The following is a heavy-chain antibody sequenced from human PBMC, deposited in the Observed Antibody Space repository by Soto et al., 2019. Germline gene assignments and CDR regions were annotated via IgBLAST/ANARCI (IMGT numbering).Heavy chain of an antibody. CDR2: INAGGTT. J-gene: IGHJ6*02. CDR1: GFTVGHTF. CDR3: AREDYYYGMDV. V-gene: IGHV3-66*01. Sequence: GGSLRLSCVPHGFTVGHTFLTWVRQAPGKGLEWVSVINAGGTTYYADPVKGRFSISRDDSKNTLYLQMNSLRAEDTAVYYCAREDYYYGMDVWGQGSTVTGSS.